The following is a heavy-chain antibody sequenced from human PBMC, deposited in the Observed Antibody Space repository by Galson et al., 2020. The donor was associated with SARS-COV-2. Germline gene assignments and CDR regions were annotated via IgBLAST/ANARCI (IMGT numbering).Heavy chain of an antibody. V-gene: IGHV4-39*07. CDR3: VRDRPGVHGMDV. CDR1: AVSIISTGSY. J-gene: IGHJ6*02. CDR2: ISFSGST. D-gene: IGHD6-6*01. Sequence: SETLSLTCSVSAVSIISTGSYWGWIRQPPGKGLEWIGTISFSGSTYYNASLKSRLSISLDTSKNQPSLRLTSVTAADTAVYYCVRDRPGVHGMDVWGQGTTVIVSS.